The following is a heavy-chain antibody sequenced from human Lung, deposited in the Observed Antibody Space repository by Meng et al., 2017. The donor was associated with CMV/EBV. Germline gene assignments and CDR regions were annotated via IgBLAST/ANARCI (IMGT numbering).Heavy chain of an antibody. CDR3: ARSDYYAYFDY. CDR1: GGSVSSGRYY. CDR2: IYHSGNT. V-gene: IGHV4-61*03. J-gene: IGHJ4*02. Sequence: SXTXSLXCTVSGGSVSSGRYYWNWLRQPPGKGLEWIGYIYHSGNTNYGPSLRYNPSLESRVIISSDTSKNHFSLKLSSVTTADTAVYYCARSDYYAYFDYWGQGTLVTVSS. D-gene: IGHD3-3*01.